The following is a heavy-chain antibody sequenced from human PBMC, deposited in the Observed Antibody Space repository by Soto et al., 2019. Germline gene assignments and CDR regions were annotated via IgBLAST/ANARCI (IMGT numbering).Heavy chain of an antibody. J-gene: IGHJ4*02. CDR2: ISGSSTST. V-gene: IGHV3-23*01. CDR3: AKDPSSGFAMENYFDY. D-gene: IGHD3-10*01. Sequence: EVQLSGSGGGLVQPGGSLRLSCAASGFTFSSYAMSWVRQAPGKGLEWVSAISGSSTSTYYAESVKGRFAISRDNSKNTLYLQMNSLRAEDTAVYYCAKDPSSGFAMENYFDYWGQGTLVTVSS. CDR1: GFTFSSYA.